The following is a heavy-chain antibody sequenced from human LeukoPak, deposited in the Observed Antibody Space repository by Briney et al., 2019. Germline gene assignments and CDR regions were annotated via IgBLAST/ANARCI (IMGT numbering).Heavy chain of an antibody. CDR1: GFTFSSYA. CDR2: ISGNGGSL. V-gene: IGHV3-23*01. D-gene: IGHD3-16*01. Sequence: PGGSLRLSCAASGFTFSSYAMSWVRQAPGKGLEWVSAISGNGGSLYYADSVKGRFSISRDNSKNTLYLQMNSLRAEDTAVYYCAKDRPHLPTGENDYWGQGTLVTVSS. CDR3: AKDRPHLPTGENDY. J-gene: IGHJ4*02.